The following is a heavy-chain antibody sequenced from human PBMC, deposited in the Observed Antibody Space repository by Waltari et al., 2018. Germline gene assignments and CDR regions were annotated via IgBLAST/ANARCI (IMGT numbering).Heavy chain of an antibody. CDR3: ARDRPVTTDFDY. V-gene: IGHV4-39*07. J-gene: IGHJ4*02. D-gene: IGHD4-17*01. CDR1: GGSISSSSYY. Sequence: QLQLQESGPGLVKPSETLSLTCTVSGGSISSSSYYWGWIRQPPGKGLEWIGSIYYSGSTYYNPSLKSRVTISVDTSKNQFSLKLSSVTAADTAVYYCARDRPVTTDFDYWGQGTLVTVSS. CDR2: IYYSGST.